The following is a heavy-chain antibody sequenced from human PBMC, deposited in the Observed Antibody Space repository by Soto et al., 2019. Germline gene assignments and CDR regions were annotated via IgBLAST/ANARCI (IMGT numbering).Heavy chain of an antibody. CDR3: VRDGPDYDFWSGYPFDY. Sequence: EVQLVESGGGSVQPGGSLRLSCVASGFTFRSHWMHWVRQFPGKGLVWVSRISSNGSTTNYADAGKGRFSISRDNSKNTLYLQMDSLGPEDTAVYYCVRDGPDYDFWSGYPFDYWGQGTLVAVSA. V-gene: IGHV3-74*01. CDR1: GFTFRSHW. CDR2: ISSNGSTT. J-gene: IGHJ4*02. D-gene: IGHD3-3*01.